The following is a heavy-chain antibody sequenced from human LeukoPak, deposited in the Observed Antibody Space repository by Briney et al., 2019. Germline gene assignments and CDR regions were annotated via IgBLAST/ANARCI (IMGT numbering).Heavy chain of an antibody. D-gene: IGHD6-6*01. Sequence: ASVKVSCKASGYTFTDYYLHWVRQAPGQGLEWMGWINPSSGGAKYAQNFQGRVIITTDTSISTAYMELSSLRSDDTAVYYCARSSSPTYYHFYYYMDVWGKGSTVTVSS. CDR3: ARSSSPTYYHFYYYMDV. J-gene: IGHJ6*03. V-gene: IGHV1-2*02. CDR1: GYTFTDYY. CDR2: INPSSGGA.